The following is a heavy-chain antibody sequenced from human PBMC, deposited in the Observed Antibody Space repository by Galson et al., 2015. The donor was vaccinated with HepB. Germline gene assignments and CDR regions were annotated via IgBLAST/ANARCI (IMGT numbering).Heavy chain of an antibody. CDR1: GYAFITSG. CDR3: AKDIVAPSLDNLEWEAYDY. CDR2: ISAFNGNT. Sequence: SVKVSCKASGYAFITSGISWVRQAPGQGLEWMGCISAFNGNTNYAQKLQGRVTMTTDTSTATAYLELRSLTSDDTAVYFCAKDIVAPSLDNLEWEAYDYWGQGTLVTVSS. D-gene: IGHD3-3*01. V-gene: IGHV1-18*01. J-gene: IGHJ4*02.